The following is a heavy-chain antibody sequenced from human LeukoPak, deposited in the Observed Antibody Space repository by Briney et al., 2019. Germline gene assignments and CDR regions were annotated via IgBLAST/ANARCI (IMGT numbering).Heavy chain of an antibody. V-gene: IGHV3-30*04. CDR2: ISYDGSNK. CDR3: AREYGDGFDY. J-gene: IGHJ4*02. CDR1: GLTFSSYA. Sequence: GGSLRLSCAASGLTFSSYAMHWVRQAPGKGLEWVAVISYDGSNKYYADSVKGRFTISRDNSKNTLYLQMNSLRAEDTAVYYCAREYGDGFDYWGQGTLVTVSS. D-gene: IGHD4-17*01.